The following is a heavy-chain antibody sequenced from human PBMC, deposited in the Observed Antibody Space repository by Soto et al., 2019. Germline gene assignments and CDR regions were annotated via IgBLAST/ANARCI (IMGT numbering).Heavy chain of an antibody. J-gene: IGHJ4*02. Sequence: GGSLRLSCAASGFTFDDYAMHWVRQAPGKGLEWVSGISWNSGSIGYADSVKGRFTISRDNAKNSLYLQMNSLRAEDTALYYCAKDIAAARPTTLPSSSGNYFDYWGQGTLVTVSS. CDR1: GFTFDDYA. CDR2: ISWNSGSI. CDR3: AKDIAAARPTTLPSSSGNYFDY. V-gene: IGHV3-9*01. D-gene: IGHD6-6*01.